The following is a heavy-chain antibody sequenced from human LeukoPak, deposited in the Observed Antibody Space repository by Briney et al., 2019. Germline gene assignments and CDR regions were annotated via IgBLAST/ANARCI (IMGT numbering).Heavy chain of an antibody. Sequence: PSETLSLTCTVSGGSISSSSYYWGWIPQPPGKGLEWIGSIYYGGSTYYNPSLKSRVTISVDTSKNQFSLKLSSVTAADTAVYYCARIDVNSSSKFYFDYWGQGTLVTVSS. CDR1: GGSISSSSYY. CDR2: IYYGGST. J-gene: IGHJ4*02. CDR3: ARIDVNSSSKFYFDY. D-gene: IGHD6-13*01. V-gene: IGHV4-39*07.